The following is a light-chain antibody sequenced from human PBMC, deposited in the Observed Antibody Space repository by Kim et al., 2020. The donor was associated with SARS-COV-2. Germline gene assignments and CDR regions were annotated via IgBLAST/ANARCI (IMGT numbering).Light chain of an antibody. CDR3: QVWDSSSDHPV. Sequence: SYELTQPPSVSVAPGKTARITCGGNNIGSKSVHWYQQKPGQAPVLVIYYDSDRPSGIPERFSVSNSGHTATLTISRVEGGDEADYYCQVWDSSSDHPVFGGGTQLTVL. V-gene: IGLV3-21*04. J-gene: IGLJ3*02. CDR1: NIGSKS. CDR2: YDS.